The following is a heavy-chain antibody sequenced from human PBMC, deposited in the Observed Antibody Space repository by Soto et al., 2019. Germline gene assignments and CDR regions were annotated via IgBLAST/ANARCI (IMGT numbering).Heavy chain of an antibody. D-gene: IGHD1-26*01. CDR3: ATLEATTLPVEF. Sequence: QVQLVQSGAEVKKPGSSVTVSCKASGGSFSEVAISWVRQAPGQGLEWMGRIIPVVGTTDYTQKFQGRLTILADESTNTAYMELSSLRSEDTAVYYCATLEATTLPVEFWGQGTLVTVSS. CDR1: GGSFSEVA. CDR2: IIPVVGTT. V-gene: IGHV1-69*01. J-gene: IGHJ4*02.